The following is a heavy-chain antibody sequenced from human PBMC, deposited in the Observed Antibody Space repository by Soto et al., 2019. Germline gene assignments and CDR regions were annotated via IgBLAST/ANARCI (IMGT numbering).Heavy chain of an antibody. CDR3: ARDPIFGGVMLIDV. CDR2: INPNSGGT. J-gene: IGHJ6*02. V-gene: IGHV1-2*02. D-gene: IGHD3-3*01. Sequence: ASVKVSCKASGYTFTCYYMHWVRQAPGQGLEWMGWINPNSGGTNYAQKLQGRVTMTRDTSISTAYMELSRLRSDDTAVYYCARDPIFGGVMLIDVWGQGTTVTVSS. CDR1: GYTFTCYY.